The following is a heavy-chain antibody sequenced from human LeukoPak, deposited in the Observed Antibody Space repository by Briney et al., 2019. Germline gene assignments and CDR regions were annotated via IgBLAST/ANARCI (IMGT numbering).Heavy chain of an antibody. CDR2: INHSGST. CDR1: GGSFSGYY. V-gene: IGHV4-34*01. D-gene: IGHD5-12*01. J-gene: IGHJ3*02. Sequence: SETLSLTCAVYGGSFSGYYWSWIRQPPGKGLEWIGEINHSGSTNYNPSLKSRVTISVDTSKNQFSLQLNSVTPEDTAVYYCAREHIVATIRIIESDAFDIWGQGTMVTVSS. CDR3: AREHIVATIRIIESDAFDI.